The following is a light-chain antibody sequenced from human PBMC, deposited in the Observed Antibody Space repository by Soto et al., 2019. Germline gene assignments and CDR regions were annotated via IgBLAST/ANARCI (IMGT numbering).Light chain of an antibody. V-gene: IGLV1-40*01. CDR3: QSYDSSLIGYVI. Sequence: QSVLTQPSSVSGAPGQRVTISCTGSSSNIGTPYDVHWYQQLPGTAPKLLIYGNSNRPSGVPDRFSGSKSGTSASLAITGLQAEDEADYYCQSYDSSLIGYVIFGGGTKLTVL. CDR2: GNS. J-gene: IGLJ2*01. CDR1: SSNIGTPYD.